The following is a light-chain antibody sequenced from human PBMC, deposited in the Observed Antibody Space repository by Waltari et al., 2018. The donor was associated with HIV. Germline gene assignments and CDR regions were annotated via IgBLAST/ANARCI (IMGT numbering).Light chain of an antibody. Sequence: ELVLTQSPGTLSLSPGERVTLSCTASQTIVRDYLAWYQQKPGQAPRHLIYGASSRATGIPDRFSGSGSGTDFTLIISRLEPEDFAVYYCHQYGNSPWTFGQGTKVEIE. J-gene: IGKJ1*01. CDR1: QTIVRDY. V-gene: IGKV3-20*01. CDR3: HQYGNSPWT. CDR2: GAS.